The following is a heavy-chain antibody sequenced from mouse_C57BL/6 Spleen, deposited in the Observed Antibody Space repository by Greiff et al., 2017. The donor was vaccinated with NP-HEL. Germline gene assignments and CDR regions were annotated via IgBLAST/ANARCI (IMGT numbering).Heavy chain of an antibody. D-gene: IGHD1-1*01. CDR3: ASHYGSSSAGFAY. V-gene: IGHV1-7*01. Sequence: VQLQQSGAELAKPGASVKLSCKASGYTFTSYWMHWVKQRPGQGLEWIGYINPSSGYSKYNQKFKDKATLTADKSSSTAYMQLSSLTYEDSAVYYCASHYGSSSAGFAYWGQGTLVTVSA. J-gene: IGHJ3*01. CDR1: GYTFTSYW. CDR2: INPSSGYS.